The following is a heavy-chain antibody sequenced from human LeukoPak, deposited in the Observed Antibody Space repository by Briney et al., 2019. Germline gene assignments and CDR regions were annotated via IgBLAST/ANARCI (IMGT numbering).Heavy chain of an antibody. V-gene: IGHV3-53*01. Sequence: PGGSLRLSCAASGFTVSSNYMSWVRQAPGKGLEWVSVTYSGGSTYYADSVKGRFTISRDNSKNTLYLQMNSLRADDTAVYYCAREHLPGYSSSWILYFDYWGQGTLVTVSS. J-gene: IGHJ4*02. CDR2: TYSGGST. D-gene: IGHD6-13*01. CDR1: GFTVSSNY. CDR3: AREHLPGYSSSWILYFDY.